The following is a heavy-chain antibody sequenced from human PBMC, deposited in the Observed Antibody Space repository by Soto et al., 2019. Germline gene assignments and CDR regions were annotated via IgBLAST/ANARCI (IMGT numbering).Heavy chain of an antibody. V-gene: IGHV4-34*01. J-gene: IGHJ5*02. CDR1: GGSFSGYY. CDR2: INHSGST. Sequence: SETLSLTCAVYGGSFSGYYWSWIRQPPGKGLEWIGEINHSGSTNYNPSLKSRVTISVDTSKNQFSLKLSSVTAADTAVYYCARPGAARWFDPWGQGTLVTVSS. D-gene: IGHD6-6*01. CDR3: ARPGAARWFDP.